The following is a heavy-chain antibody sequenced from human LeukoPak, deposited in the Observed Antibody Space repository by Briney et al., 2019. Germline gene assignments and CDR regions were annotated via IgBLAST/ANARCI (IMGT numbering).Heavy chain of an antibody. Sequence: ASVKASCKASGYSFTDYDIHWVRQAPGQGLEWMGWVNPNSGDTKYAQKFQGRVTMTRDTSIRTAYMELSSLTSDDTAVYYCARESQWLSNWGQGTLVTVSS. CDR1: GYSFTDYD. J-gene: IGHJ4*02. CDR2: VNPNSGDT. CDR3: ARESQWLSN. D-gene: IGHD6-19*01. V-gene: IGHV1-2*02.